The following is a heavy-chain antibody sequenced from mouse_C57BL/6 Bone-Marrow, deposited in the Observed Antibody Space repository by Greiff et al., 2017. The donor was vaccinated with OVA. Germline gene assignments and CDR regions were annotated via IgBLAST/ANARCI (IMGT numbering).Heavy chain of an antibody. CDR1: GIDFSRYW. V-gene: IGHV4-1*01. D-gene: IGHD2-3*01. J-gene: IGHJ2*01. CDR3: ARPPYDGYLYFDY. Sequence: EVQLLQSGGGLVQPGGSLKLSCAASGIDFSRYWMSWVRRAPGKGLEWIGEINPDSSTINYAPSLKDKFIISRDNAKNTLYLQMSKVRSEDTALYDCARPPYDGYLYFDYWGQGTTLTVSS. CDR2: INPDSSTI.